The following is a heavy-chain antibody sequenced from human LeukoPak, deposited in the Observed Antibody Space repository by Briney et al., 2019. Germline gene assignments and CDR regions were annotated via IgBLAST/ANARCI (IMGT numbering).Heavy chain of an antibody. CDR2: ISHAGSNE. Sequence: GGSLRLSCAASGFSFSSYGMHWIRQAPGKGLEWVALISHAGSNEYYAASVKGRFTISRDNPNNTFYLQMNSLRPEDTAVYHCARGGAPAVYFDYWGQGALVIVSS. D-gene: IGHD1-26*01. V-gene: IGHV3-30*03. CDR1: GFSFSSYG. CDR3: ARGGAPAVYFDY. J-gene: IGHJ4*02.